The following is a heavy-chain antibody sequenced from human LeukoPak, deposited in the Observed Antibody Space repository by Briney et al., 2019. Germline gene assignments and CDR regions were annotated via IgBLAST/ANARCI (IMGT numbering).Heavy chain of an antibody. Sequence: SQTLSLTCAISGDSVSSNSAAWNWIRQSPSRGLEWLGRTYYRSKWYNDYAVSVKSRITINPDTSKNQFSLKLSSVTAADTAVYYCARVSGSHPSASFDYWGQGTLVTVSS. CDR3: ARVSGSHPSASFDY. CDR1: GDSVSSNSAA. CDR2: TYYRSKWYN. D-gene: IGHD1-26*01. J-gene: IGHJ4*02. V-gene: IGHV6-1*01.